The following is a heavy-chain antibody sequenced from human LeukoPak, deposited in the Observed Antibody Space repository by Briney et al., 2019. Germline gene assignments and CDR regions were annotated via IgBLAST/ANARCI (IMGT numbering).Heavy chain of an antibody. CDR2: IYYSGST. D-gene: IGHD3-10*01. CDR3: ASVYGSGSYYQFYYYYGMDV. J-gene: IGHJ6*02. CDR1: GGSISSSSYY. V-gene: IGHV4-39*01. Sequence: SETLSLTCTVSGGSISSSSYYWGWIRQPPGKGLEWIGSIYYSGSTYYNPSLKSRVTISVDTSKNQFSLKLSSVTAADTAVYYCASVYGSGSYYQFYYYYGMDVWGQGTTVTVSS.